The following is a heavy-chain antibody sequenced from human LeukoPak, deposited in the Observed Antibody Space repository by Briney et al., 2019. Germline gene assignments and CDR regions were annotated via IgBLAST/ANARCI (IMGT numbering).Heavy chain of an antibody. Sequence: GGSLRLSCAASGFTFSSYAISWVRQAPGKGLEWVSAISGSGGSTYYADSVKGRFTISRDNSKNTLYLQMNSLRAEDTAVYYCAKDIVVVTATPYYWGQGTLVTVSS. J-gene: IGHJ4*02. V-gene: IGHV3-23*01. CDR1: GFTFSSYA. CDR3: AKDIVVVTATPYY. CDR2: ISGSGGST. D-gene: IGHD2-21*02.